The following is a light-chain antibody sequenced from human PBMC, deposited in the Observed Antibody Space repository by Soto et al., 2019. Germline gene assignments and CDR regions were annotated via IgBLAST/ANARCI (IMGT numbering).Light chain of an antibody. CDR2: DAS. J-gene: IGKJ1*01. CDR1: QSISTW. Sequence: DIQMTQSPSTLSASVGDRVTITCRASQSISTWLAWYQQKPGKAPELLIYDASTLQSGVPSRFSGSGSGTELTLTITNLQPDDFATYYCQQYNSSPTFDQGTKVEVK. CDR3: QQYNSSPT. V-gene: IGKV1-5*01.